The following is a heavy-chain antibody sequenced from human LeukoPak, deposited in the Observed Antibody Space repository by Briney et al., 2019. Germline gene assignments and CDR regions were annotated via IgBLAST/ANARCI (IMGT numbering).Heavy chain of an antibody. V-gene: IGHV1-69*13. Sequence: SVKVSCKASGGTFSSYAISWVRQAPGQGLEWMGGIIPIFGTANYAQKFQGRVTITADESTSTAYMELSSLRSEDTAVYYCARGLPFVRGKAMGLEDPTVPRCCPYYFDYWGQGTLVTVSS. CDR1: GGTFSSYA. CDR3: ARGLPFVRGKAMGLEDPTVPRCCPYYFDY. J-gene: IGHJ4*02. CDR2: IIPIFGTA. D-gene: IGHD4/OR15-4a*01.